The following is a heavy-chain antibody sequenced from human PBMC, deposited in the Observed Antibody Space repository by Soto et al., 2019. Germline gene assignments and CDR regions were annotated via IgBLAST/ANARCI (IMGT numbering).Heavy chain of an antibody. D-gene: IGHD3-10*01. CDR3: AKEVVRGGY. CDR2: ISAGGDST. J-gene: IGHJ4*02. V-gene: IGHV3-23*01. Sequence: EVQLLESGGGWVQPGGSLRLSCATSGFTFSSYPMNWVRQAPGKGLEWVSGISAGGDSTYYADSVKGRFTISRDNSKNTLYLQMNSLRAEDTAVYYCAKEVVRGGYWGQGTLVTVSS. CDR1: GFTFSSYP.